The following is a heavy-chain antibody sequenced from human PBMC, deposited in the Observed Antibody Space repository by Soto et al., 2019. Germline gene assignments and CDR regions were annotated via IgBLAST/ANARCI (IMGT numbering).Heavy chain of an antibody. CDR3: ARENYYDGSGYYYYFDY. Sequence: SETLSLTXAVSGYSISSGYSWGWIRQPPGKGLEWIGNIFHSGTTYYNPSLKNRVTISVDTSQNHFSLKLSSVTAADTAVYYCARENYYDGSGYYYYFDYWGHGTLVTVSS. CDR2: IFHSGTT. CDR1: GYSISSGYS. J-gene: IGHJ4*01. V-gene: IGHV4-38-2*02. D-gene: IGHD3-22*01.